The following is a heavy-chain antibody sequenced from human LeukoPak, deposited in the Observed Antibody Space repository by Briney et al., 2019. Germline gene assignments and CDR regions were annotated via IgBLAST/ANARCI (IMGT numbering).Heavy chain of an antibody. J-gene: IGHJ6*03. CDR3: ARNDPYSRSWYGNSYYYMDV. V-gene: IGHV4-59*01. CDR1: GGSIGSYY. D-gene: IGHD6-13*01. CDR2: IYYSGST. Sequence: PSETLSLTCTVSGGSIGSYYWSWIRQPPGKGLEWIGYIYYSGSTNYNPSLKSRVTISVDTSKNQFSLKLSSVTAADTAVYYCARNDPYSRSWYGNSYYYMDVWGKGTTVTVSS.